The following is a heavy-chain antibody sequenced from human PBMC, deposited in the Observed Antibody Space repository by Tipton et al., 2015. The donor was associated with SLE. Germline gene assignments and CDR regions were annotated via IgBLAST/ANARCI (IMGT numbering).Heavy chain of an antibody. J-gene: IGHJ2*01. Sequence: GSLRLSCAASGFTFSSYGMHWVRQAPGKGLEWVAFIRYDSSDKYYADSVKGRFTISRDNSKNTLYLQMNSLRVEDTAVFYCARRPFRRIGMVQGIVRWYFDLWGRGTLATVSS. V-gene: IGHV3-30*02. D-gene: IGHD3-10*01. CDR3: ARRPFRRIGMVQGIVRWYFDL. CDR1: GFTFSSYG. CDR2: IRYDSSDK.